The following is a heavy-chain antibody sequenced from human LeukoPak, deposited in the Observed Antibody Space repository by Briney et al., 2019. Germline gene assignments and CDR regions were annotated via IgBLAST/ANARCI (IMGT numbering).Heavy chain of an antibody. J-gene: IGHJ4*02. CDR2: ISSSSSYI. Sequence: GGSPRLSCAASGFTFSSYSMNWVRQAPGKGLEWVSSISSSSSYIYYADSVKGRFTISRDNAKNSLYLQMNSLRAEDTAVYYCARDEKLGIIDFDYWGQGTLVTVSS. D-gene: IGHD7-27*01. CDR1: GFTFSSYS. V-gene: IGHV3-21*01. CDR3: ARDEKLGIIDFDY.